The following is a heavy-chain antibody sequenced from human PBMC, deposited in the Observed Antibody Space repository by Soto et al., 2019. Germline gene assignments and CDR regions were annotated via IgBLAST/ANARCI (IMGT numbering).Heavy chain of an antibody. CDR3: AITYCRDNSCPRDFDF. D-gene: IGHD2-21*01. Sequence: QVQLLQSGAEVKKPESSVKVSCKPSGGTFNTYTVNWVRLAPGHGLEWMGRFIPILDMANYAQKFQDRVTITADRSTFTAYMELNSLASDDTAVYYCAITYCRDNSCPRDFDFWGPGTRVTVSS. CDR2: FIPILDMA. J-gene: IGHJ4*02. V-gene: IGHV1-69*02. CDR1: GGTFNTYT.